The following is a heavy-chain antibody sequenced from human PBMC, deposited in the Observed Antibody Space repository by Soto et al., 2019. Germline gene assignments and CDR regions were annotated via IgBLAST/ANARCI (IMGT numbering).Heavy chain of an antibody. D-gene: IGHD3-16*02. Sequence: QVQLVQSGAEVRKPGSAVRVSCKASGGTFNMYAMNWVRQAPGQGLEWMAGIIPIVDTPRYSQQFQGRVKITVDESTSTDYMELSSLRSEDTAIDYCARSIGSGGVIGGFDYWGQGTLVTVAS. V-gene: IGHV1-69*01. CDR3: ARSIGSGGVIGGFDY. CDR1: GGTFNMYA. J-gene: IGHJ4*02. CDR2: IIPIVDTP.